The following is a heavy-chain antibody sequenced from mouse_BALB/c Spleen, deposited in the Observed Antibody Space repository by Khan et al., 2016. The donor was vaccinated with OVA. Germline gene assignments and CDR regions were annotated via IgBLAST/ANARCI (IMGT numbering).Heavy chain of an antibody. CDR2: ISSGGDYT. J-gene: IGHJ3*01. D-gene: IGHD4-1*01. Sequence: EVQLVESGGDLVKPGGSLKLSCAASGFTFSSYSMSWVRQTPDKRLEWVASISSGGDYTYYPDSVKGRITISRDNAKNTMYLQMSDLKSEDTVMYYCADHLTGSFDYWGQGTLVTVSA. CDR1: GFTFSSYS. CDR3: ADHLTGSFDY. V-gene: IGHV5-6*01.